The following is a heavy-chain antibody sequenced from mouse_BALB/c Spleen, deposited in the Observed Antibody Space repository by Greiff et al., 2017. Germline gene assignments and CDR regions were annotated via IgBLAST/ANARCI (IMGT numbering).Heavy chain of an antibody. D-gene: IGHD2-3*01. J-gene: IGHJ2*01. CDR3: ARSGYYYYFDY. V-gene: IGHV2-4-1*01. Sequence: QVQLQQSGPGLVQPSQSLSITCTVSGFSLTSYGVHWVRQSPGKGLEWLGVIWSGGSTDYNAAFISRLSISKDNSKSQVFFKMNSLQADDTAIYYCARSGYYYYFDYWGQGTTLTVSS. CDR1: GFSLTSYG. CDR2: IWSGGST.